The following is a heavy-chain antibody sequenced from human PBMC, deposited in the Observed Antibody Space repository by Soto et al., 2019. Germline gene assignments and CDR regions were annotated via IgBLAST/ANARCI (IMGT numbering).Heavy chain of an antibody. CDR3: ARESGLGAGDFDY. CDR1: GGSISSYY. V-gene: IGHV4-59*01. CDR2: FNYGGTT. Sequence: QVQLQESGPGLVKPSETLSLTCTVSGGSISSYYWSWIRQPPGKGLEWIGYFNYGGTTNYNPSLRSPVTISVDTSKNRVALKLSSVTAADTAVYYCARESGLGAGDFDYWGQGTLVTVSS. J-gene: IGHJ4*02. D-gene: IGHD2-21*01.